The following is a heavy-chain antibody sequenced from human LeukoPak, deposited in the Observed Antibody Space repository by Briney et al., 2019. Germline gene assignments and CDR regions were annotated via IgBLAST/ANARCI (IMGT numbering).Heavy chain of an antibody. D-gene: IGHD6-13*01. V-gene: IGHV3-9*01. CDR2: ISWNSGSI. Sequence: GGSLRLSCAASGFTFDDYAMHWVRQAPGKGLERVSGISWNSGSIGYADSVKGRFTISRDNAKNSLYLQMNSLRAEDTALYYCAKDIIATDWGQGTLVTVSS. CDR1: GFTFDDYA. CDR3: AKDIIATD. J-gene: IGHJ4*02.